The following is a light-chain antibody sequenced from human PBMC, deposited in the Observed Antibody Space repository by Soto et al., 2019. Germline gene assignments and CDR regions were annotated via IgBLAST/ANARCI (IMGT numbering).Light chain of an antibody. J-gene: IGLJ2*01. V-gene: IGLV2-14*01. CDR3: SSYTSSSTLEV. Sequence: QSALTQPASVSGSPGQSITISCTGTSSDVGGYNYVSWYQQHPGKAPKLMIFDVTYRPSGVSNRFSGSKSGHTASLTISGLQPEDEANYYCSSYTSSSTLEVFGGGTKVTVL. CDR1: SSDVGGYNY. CDR2: DVT.